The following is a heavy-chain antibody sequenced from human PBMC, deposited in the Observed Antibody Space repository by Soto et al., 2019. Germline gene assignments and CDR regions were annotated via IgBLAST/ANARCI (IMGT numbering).Heavy chain of an antibody. Sequence: ASVKVSCKASCYTFTRYGISLFRHAPGQGLEWMGWISGYNGDTNYAQKFQGRVTLTTDTSTSTAYMELTSLRSNDTAIYYCAMVDVYVTPSPQDVWGQGTTVTVSS. D-gene: IGHD3-16*01. V-gene: IGHV1-18*01. CDR1: CYTFTRYG. CDR3: AMVDVYVTPSPQDV. J-gene: IGHJ6*02. CDR2: ISGYNGDT.